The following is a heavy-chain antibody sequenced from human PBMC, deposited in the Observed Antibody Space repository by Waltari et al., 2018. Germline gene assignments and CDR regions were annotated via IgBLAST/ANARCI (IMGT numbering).Heavy chain of an antibody. Sequence: QVQLQESGPGLVRPSETLSLPCTVPGGSITGRHWSWIRQPPGKGLEWIGYIFFSGSTNYNPSLKSRVTISVDTSKNLFSLKLNSVTAADTAVYYCASNNPRYCSGGSCFYFWGQGTLVTVSS. D-gene: IGHD2-15*01. CDR2: IFFSGST. CDR3: ASNNPRYCSGGSCFYF. CDR1: GGSITGRH. J-gene: IGHJ4*02. V-gene: IGHV4-59*08.